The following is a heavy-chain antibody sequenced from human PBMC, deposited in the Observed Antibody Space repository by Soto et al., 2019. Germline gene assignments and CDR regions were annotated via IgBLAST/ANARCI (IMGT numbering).Heavy chain of an antibody. D-gene: IGHD4-17*01. V-gene: IGHV3-48*03. CDR3: ARPTTVVTRDFYY. CDR2: ISSSGSTI. CDR1: GFTFSSYE. Sequence: PGGSLRLSCAASGFTFSSYEMNWVRQAPGKGLEWVSYISSSGSTIYYADSVKGRFTISRDNAKNSLYLQMNSLRAEDTAVYYCARPTTVVTRDFYYWGQGTLVTVSS. J-gene: IGHJ4*02.